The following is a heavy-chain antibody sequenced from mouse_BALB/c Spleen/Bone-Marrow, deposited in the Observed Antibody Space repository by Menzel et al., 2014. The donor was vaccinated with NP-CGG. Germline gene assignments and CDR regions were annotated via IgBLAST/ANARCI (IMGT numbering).Heavy chain of an antibody. J-gene: IGHJ4*01. V-gene: IGHV1S81*02. CDR2: IHPSNGRT. Sequence: QVQLQQSGTELVKPGASVKLSCKAFGYTFTSYWIHWVKQGPGQGLEWIGEIHPSNGRTNYSEKFKTKATLTVDKSSSTAHMQLSSLTSEDSAVYYCARGTARAMMDYWGQGTSVTVSS. D-gene: IGHD3-2*01. CDR1: GYTFTSYW. CDR3: ARGTARAMMDY.